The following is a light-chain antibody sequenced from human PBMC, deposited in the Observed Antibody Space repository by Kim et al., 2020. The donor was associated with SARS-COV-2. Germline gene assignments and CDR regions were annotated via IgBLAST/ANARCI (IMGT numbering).Light chain of an antibody. CDR2: DAS. CDR3: QQYNNWPPLT. CDR1: QSVSSN. Sequence: SPGERATLPCRASQSVSSNLAWYQQKPGQAPGLLIYDASTRATGIPARFSGSGSGTEFTLTISSLQSGDFAVYYCQQYNNWPPLTFGGGTKVDIK. V-gene: IGKV3-15*01. J-gene: IGKJ4*01.